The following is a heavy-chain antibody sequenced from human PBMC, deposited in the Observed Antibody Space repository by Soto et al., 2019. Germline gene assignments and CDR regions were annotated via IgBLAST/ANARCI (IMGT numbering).Heavy chain of an antibody. V-gene: IGHV3-15*01. J-gene: IGHJ6*02. CDR2: IKSKSDGGTT. CDR1: RFTFSNAW. Sequence: GGSLRLSCAASRFTFSNAWISWVRQAPWKGLEWVGRIKSKSDGGTTDYAAPVKGRLTISRDDSQNTLYLLMNSLKTEDTAVYCCTTDPQYYDFWSGKIMYVLGQVTTVTVCS. CDR3: TTDPQYYDFWSGKIMYV. D-gene: IGHD3-3*01.